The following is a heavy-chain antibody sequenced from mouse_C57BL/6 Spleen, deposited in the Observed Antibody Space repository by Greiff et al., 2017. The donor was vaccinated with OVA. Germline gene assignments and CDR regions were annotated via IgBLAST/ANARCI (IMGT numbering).Heavy chain of an antibody. V-gene: IGHV1-42*01. D-gene: IGHD2-4*01. J-gene: IGHJ3*01. CDR1: GYSFTGYY. CDR2: INPSTGGT. Sequence: VQLKQSGPELVKPGASVKISCKASGYSFTGYYMNWVKQSPEQSLEWIGEINPSTGGTPYNQKFKAKATLTVDKSSSTAYMQLKSLTSEDSAVYYCARRPIYYDYEGFAYWGQGTLVTVSA. CDR3: ARRPIYYDYEGFAY.